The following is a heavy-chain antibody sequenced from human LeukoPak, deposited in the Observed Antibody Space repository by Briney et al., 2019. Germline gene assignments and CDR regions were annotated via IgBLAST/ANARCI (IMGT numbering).Heavy chain of an antibody. D-gene: IGHD6-19*01. CDR2: INHSGST. J-gene: IGHJ4*02. Sequence: SETLSLTCTVSGGSISSGSYYWSWIRQPPGKGLEWIGEINHSGSTNYNPSLKSRVTISVDTSKNQFSLKLSSVTAADTAVYYCARDLGIAVAGTLPDGYWGQGTLVTVSS. V-gene: IGHV4-39*07. CDR1: GGSISSGSYY. CDR3: ARDLGIAVAGTLPDGY.